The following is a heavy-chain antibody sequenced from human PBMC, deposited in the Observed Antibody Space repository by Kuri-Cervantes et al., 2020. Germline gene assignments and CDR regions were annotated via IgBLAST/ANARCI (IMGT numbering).Heavy chain of an antibody. Sequence: SETLSLTCTVSGGPISSSNYYWGWIRQPPGKGLEWIGSMYYSGSTYYNPSLKSRVTTSVDTTKNQFSLKLSSVTAADTAVYYCARHSAVTTEFDYWGQGTLVTVSS. V-gene: IGHV4-39*01. CDR2: MYYSGST. J-gene: IGHJ4*02. D-gene: IGHD4-17*01. CDR3: ARHSAVTTEFDY. CDR1: GGPISSSNYY.